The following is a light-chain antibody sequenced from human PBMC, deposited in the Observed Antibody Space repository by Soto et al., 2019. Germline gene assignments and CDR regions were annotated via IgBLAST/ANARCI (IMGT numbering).Light chain of an antibody. V-gene: IGKV4-1*01. CDR2: WAS. J-gene: IGKJ2*01. CDR3: QQYYSTPYT. CDR1: QSVLYSSNNTNY. Sequence: DIVMTQSPDSLAVSLGERATINCKSTQSVLYSSNNTNYLAWYQQKPGQPPKLIIYWASTRESGVPDRFSGSGSGTYFTRTISSLQAEDVAVYYCQQYYSTPYTFGQGTKLEIK.